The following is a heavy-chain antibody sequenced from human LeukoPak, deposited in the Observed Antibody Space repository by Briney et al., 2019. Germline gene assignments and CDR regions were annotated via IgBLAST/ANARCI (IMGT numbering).Heavy chain of an antibody. CDR2: ISYDGSNK. Sequence: GGSLRLSCAASGFTFSSYWMSWVRQAPGKGLEWVAVISYDGSNKYYADSVKGRFTISRDNSKNTLYLQMNSLRAEDTAVYYCARAATAMVWWDPRNYFDYWGQGTLVTVSS. J-gene: IGHJ4*02. V-gene: IGHV3-30-3*01. CDR1: GFTFSSYW. CDR3: ARAATAMVWWDPRNYFDY. D-gene: IGHD5-18*01.